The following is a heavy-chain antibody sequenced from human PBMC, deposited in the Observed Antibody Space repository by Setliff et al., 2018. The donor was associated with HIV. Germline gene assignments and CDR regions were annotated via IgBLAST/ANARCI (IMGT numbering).Heavy chain of an antibody. V-gene: IGHV4-31*03. Sequence: TLSLTCSVSGGSISSGYYYWTWIRQHPGKGLEWIGNIFYSGSTYYNPSIKSRVTILVDASKNQFSLRVNSVNAADTAVYYCARGGSSWYGGRPYYFDYWGQGTLVTVSS. CDR3: ARGGSSWYGGRPYYFDY. CDR1: GGSISSGYYY. D-gene: IGHD6-13*01. J-gene: IGHJ4*02. CDR2: IFYSGST.